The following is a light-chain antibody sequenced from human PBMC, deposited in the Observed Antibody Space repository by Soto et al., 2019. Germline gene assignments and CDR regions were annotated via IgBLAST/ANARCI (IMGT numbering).Light chain of an antibody. CDR1: SSDVGGYNY. Sequence: QSALTQPASVSGSPGQSITISCTGTSSDVGGYNYVSWYQQHPGKVPKLMIYEVNNRPSGVSNRFSGSKSGNTASLTISGLQAEDEADYYCNSYTSSSTWVFGGGTQLTVL. CDR3: NSYTSSSTWV. CDR2: EVN. V-gene: IGLV2-14*01. J-gene: IGLJ3*02.